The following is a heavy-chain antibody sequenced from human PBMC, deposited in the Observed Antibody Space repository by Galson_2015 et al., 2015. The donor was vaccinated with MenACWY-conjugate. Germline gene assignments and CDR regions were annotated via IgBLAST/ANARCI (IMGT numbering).Heavy chain of an antibody. CDR1: GFTFSSYS. V-gene: IGHV3-48*02. J-gene: IGHJ4*02. Sequence: SLRLSCAASGFTFSSYSMNWVRQAPGKGLERVSYISNGGGTTYYADSVKGRFTISRDNAKDSLYLQMNSLRDEDTAVYYCARRYCSGGTCYSAFDHWRQGTLVTVSS. D-gene: IGHD2-15*01. CDR2: ISNGGGTT. CDR3: ARRYCSGGTCYSAFDH.